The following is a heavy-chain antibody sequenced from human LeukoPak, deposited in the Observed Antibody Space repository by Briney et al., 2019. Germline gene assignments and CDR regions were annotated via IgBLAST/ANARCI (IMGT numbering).Heavy chain of an antibody. CDR2: VYSDGTT. CDR3: ARVVSGGTFDS. D-gene: IGHD1-1*01. V-gene: IGHV4-4*07. CDR1: AGAIGSYY. J-gene: IGHJ5*01. Sequence: SETLSLTCTVSAGAIGSYYWTWVRQPADKGFEWIGHVYSDGTTNYNPSLKSRLTMSIDKAKNKFSLKVNSVTAADTAVYYCARVVSGGTFDSWSQGTLVSVSS.